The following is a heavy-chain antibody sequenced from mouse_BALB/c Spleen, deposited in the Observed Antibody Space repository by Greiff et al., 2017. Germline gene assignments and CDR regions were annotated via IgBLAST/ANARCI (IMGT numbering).Heavy chain of an antibody. CDR2: INPGSGGT. V-gene: IGHV1-54*01. CDR3: ARAGRGYFDY. Sequence: QVQLQQSGAELVRPGTSVKVSCKASGYAFTNYLIEWVKQRPGQGLEWIGVINPGSGGTNYNEKFKGKATLTADKSSSTAYMQLSSLTSDDSAVYFCARAGRGYFDYWGQGTTLTVSS. CDR1: GYAFTNYL. J-gene: IGHJ2*01. D-gene: IGHD3-3*01.